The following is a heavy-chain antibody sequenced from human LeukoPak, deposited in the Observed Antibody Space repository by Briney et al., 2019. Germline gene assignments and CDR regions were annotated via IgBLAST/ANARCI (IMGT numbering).Heavy chain of an antibody. CDR2: IYSGGGT. V-gene: IGHV3-53*01. CDR1: DFTVSNNY. CDR3: ARWTTLHFDY. Sequence: PGGSLRLSCAASDFTVSNNYMSWVRQAPGKGLEWVSLIYSGGGTYYADSVKGRFTISRDNSKNTLYLQMNSLRAEHTAVYYCARWTTLHFDYWGQGTLVTVSS. J-gene: IGHJ4*02. D-gene: IGHD4-17*01.